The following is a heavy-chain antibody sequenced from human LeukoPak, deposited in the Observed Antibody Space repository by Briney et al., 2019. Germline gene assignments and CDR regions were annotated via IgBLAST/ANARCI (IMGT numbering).Heavy chain of an antibody. V-gene: IGHV1-3*01. J-gene: IGHJ6*02. Sequence: ASVKVSCKASGYTFAKYAVHWVRQAPGQRLEWMGWINAGNGDTRYSQKFQGRVTITADESTSTAYMELSSLRSEDTAVYYCTETSRYYYYYGMDVWGQGTTVTVSS. CDR1: GYTFAKYA. CDR2: INAGNGDT. CDR3: TETSRYYYYYGMDV.